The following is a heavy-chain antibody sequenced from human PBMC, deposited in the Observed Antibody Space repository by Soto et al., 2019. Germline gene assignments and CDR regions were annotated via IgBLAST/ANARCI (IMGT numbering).Heavy chain of an antibody. CDR3: ARRRDGYNWVDY. Sequence: SETLSLTCTVSGGSISSSSYYWGWIRQPPGKGLEWIGSIYYSGSTNYNPSLKGRVTISVDTSKNQFSLKLSSVTAADTAVYYCARRRDGYNWVDYWGQGTLVT. J-gene: IGHJ4*02. CDR1: GGSISSSSYY. V-gene: IGHV4-39*01. D-gene: IGHD5-12*01. CDR2: IYYSGST.